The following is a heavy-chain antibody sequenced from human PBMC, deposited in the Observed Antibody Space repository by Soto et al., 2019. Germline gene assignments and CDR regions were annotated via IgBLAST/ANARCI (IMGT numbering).Heavy chain of an antibody. CDR2: IGGSGGNT. D-gene: IGHD4-4*01. J-gene: IGHJ4*02. V-gene: IGHV3-23*01. CDR1: GFIFNAYA. Sequence: EVQLLESGGGLVQPGGSLRLSCAASGFIFNAYAMTWVRQAPGKGLEWVSAIGGSGGNTYYAGSVKGRFSISRDNSKDTVDLEMNWLRVDDTAVYFCARVASDYINSADHWGQGILVTVSS. CDR3: ARVASDYINSADH.